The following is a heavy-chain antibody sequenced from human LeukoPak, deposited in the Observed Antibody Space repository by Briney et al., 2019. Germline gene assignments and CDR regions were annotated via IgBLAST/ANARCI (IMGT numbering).Heavy chain of an antibody. V-gene: IGHV3-53*01. CDR1: GFTVSSNY. CDR2: IYSGGST. Sequence: SGGSLRLSCAASGFTVSSNYMSWVRQAPGKGLEWVSVIYSGGSTYYADSVKGRFTISRDNSKNTLYLQMNSLRAEDTAVYYCAKDRNTYAYLDYWGQGTLVTVPS. CDR3: AKDRNTYAYLDY. D-gene: IGHD5-18*01. J-gene: IGHJ4*02.